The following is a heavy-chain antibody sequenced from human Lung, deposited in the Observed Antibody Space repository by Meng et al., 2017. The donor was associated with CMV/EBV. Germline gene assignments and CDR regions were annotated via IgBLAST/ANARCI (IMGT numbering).Heavy chain of an antibody. CDR3: AKRAAGRYCFDY. D-gene: IGHD6-13*01. CDR2: ISWNGGFV. J-gene: IGHJ4*02. Sequence: SLKISCAASGFTFEDYDMDWVRQISGKGLEWVSRISWNGGFVGYADSVKGRFTISRDNAKNSLYLQMNSLRVEDTALYYCAKRAAGRYCFDYWGQGTLVTVSS. V-gene: IGHV3-9*01. CDR1: GFTFEDYD.